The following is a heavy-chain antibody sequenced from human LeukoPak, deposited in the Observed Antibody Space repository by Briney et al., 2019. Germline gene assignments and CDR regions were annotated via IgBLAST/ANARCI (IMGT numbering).Heavy chain of an antibody. Sequence: PGGCLRLSCAASGFTLSDYWMHWGRQAPGKGLMWVSRMDSDGRFTTYADSVKGRFTISRDNAKNTLYLQINSLRAEDTAVYYCAREIITPGQHYFDYWGQRTLLPVSS. CDR2: MDSDGRFT. V-gene: IGHV3-74*01. J-gene: IGHJ4*02. CDR1: GFTLSDYW. CDR3: AREIITPGQHYFDY. D-gene: IGHD1-14*01.